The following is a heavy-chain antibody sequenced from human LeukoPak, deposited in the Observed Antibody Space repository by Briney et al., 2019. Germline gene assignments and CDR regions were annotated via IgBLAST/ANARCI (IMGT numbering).Heavy chain of an antibody. CDR3: AREGWEDGYNSIDY. J-gene: IGHJ4*02. CDR2: ISSSGSTI. D-gene: IGHD5-24*01. V-gene: IGHV3-48*03. Sequence: GGSLRLSCAASGFTFSSYEMNWVRQAPGKGLEWVSYISSSGSTIYYADSVKGRFTISRDNAKNSLYLQMNSLRAEDTAVYYCAREGWEDGYNSIDYWGQGTLVTVSS. CDR1: GFTFSSYE.